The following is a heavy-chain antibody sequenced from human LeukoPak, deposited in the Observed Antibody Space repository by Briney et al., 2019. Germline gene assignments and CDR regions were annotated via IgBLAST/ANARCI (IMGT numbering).Heavy chain of an antibody. J-gene: IGHJ4*02. CDR1: GYTFTSYA. V-gene: IGHV1-18*01. Sequence: GASVKVSCKASGYTFTSYAMHWVRQAPGQRLEWMGWISAYNGNTNYAQKLQGRVTMTTDTSTSTAYMELRSLRSDDTAVYYCVVVVAAMGYWGQGTLVTVSS. CDR2: ISAYNGNT. D-gene: IGHD2-15*01. CDR3: VVVVAAMGY.